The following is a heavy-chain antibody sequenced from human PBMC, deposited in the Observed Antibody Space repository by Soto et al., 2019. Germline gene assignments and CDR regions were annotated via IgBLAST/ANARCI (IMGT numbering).Heavy chain of an antibody. CDR3: ARHISNFRYYYYAMDV. D-gene: IGHD4-4*01. CDR1: GGSISSGDYY. CDR2: IYYSGSS. V-gene: IGHV4-30-4*01. J-gene: IGHJ6*02. Sequence: PSETLSLTCTVSGGSISSGDYYWSWIRQPPGKGLEYIGYIYYSGSSHYNPSLKSRVTISLDKSTSTAYLQWNTLKASDTAMYYCARHISNFRYYYYAMDVWGQGTTVTVYS.